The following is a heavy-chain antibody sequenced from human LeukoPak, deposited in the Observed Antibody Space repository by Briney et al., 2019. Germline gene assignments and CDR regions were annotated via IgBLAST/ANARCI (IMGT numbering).Heavy chain of an antibody. V-gene: IGHV3-23*01. CDR2: ISASGGTT. CDR3: AKEPREYCSSTSCPNWFDS. D-gene: IGHD2-2*01. J-gene: IGHJ5*01. Sequence: GGSLRLSCAASGFTFNNYAMSWVRQAPGKGLEWVSDISASGGTTYYADSVKGRFTISRDNSENTLFLQMNSLRAEDTAVYYCAKEPREYCSSTSCPNWFDSWGQGTLVTVSS. CDR1: GFTFNNYA.